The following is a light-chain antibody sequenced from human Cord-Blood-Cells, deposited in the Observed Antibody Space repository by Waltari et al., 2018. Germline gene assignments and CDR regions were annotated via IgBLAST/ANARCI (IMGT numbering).Light chain of an antibody. V-gene: IGKV3-15*01. CDR3: EQYNNWPRT. CDR1: QSVSSN. J-gene: IGKJ1*01. Sequence: EIVMQQSPATLSVSPGESATLYCRASQSVSSNLAWYQQKPVHAPRLLIYGASTRATGIPARFSGSGSGTECTLTISSLQSEDFAVYYCEQYNNWPRTFGQGTKVEIK. CDR2: GAS.